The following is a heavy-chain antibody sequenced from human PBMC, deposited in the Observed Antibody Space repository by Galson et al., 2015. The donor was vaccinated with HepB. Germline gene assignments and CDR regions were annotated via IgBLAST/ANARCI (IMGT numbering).Heavy chain of an antibody. J-gene: IGHJ6*02. D-gene: IGHD6-13*01. Sequence: SLRLSCAASGFTVSSNYMSWVRQAPGKGLEWVSVIYSGGSTYYADSVKGRFTISRHNSKNTLYLQMNSLRAEDTAVYYCARDQIKEAAGTRGYYYGMDVWGQGTTVTVSS. CDR3: ARDQIKEAAGTRGYYYGMDV. CDR2: IYSGGST. V-gene: IGHV3-53*04. CDR1: GFTVSSNY.